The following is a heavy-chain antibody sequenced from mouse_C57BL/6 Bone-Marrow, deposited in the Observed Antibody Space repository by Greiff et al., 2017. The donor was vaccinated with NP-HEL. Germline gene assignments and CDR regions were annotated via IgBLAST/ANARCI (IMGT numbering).Heavy chain of an antibody. CDR3: ARHRPAIDMDY. J-gene: IGHJ4*01. CDR2: IWSDGST. D-gene: IGHD2-12*01. V-gene: IGHV2-6-1*01. Sequence: VQLVESGPGLVAPSQSLSITCTVSGFSLTSYGVHWVRQPPGKGLEWLVVIWSDGSTTYNLAFKSRLTISTDHYIYQVFLKMNSHQTDDTAMYYCARHRPAIDMDYWGQGTSVTVSS. CDR1: GFSLTSYG.